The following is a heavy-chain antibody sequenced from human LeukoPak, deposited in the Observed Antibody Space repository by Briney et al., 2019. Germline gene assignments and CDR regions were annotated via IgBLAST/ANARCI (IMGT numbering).Heavy chain of an antibody. V-gene: IGHV1-69*05. CDR3: ASTGSIAAAGTMTYFDY. Sequence: SVKVSCKASGGTFSSYAISWVRQAPGQGLEWLGRIIPIFGTANYAQKFQGRVTITTYESTSTAYMELSSLRSEDTAVYSCASTGSIAAAGTMTYFDYWGQGTLVTVSS. D-gene: IGHD6-13*01. CDR2: IIPIFGTA. CDR1: GGTFSSYA. J-gene: IGHJ4*02.